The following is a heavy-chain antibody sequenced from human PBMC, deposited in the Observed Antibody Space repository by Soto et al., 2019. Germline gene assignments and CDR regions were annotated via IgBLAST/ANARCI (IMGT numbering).Heavy chain of an antibody. V-gene: IGHV3-30*18. J-gene: IGHJ6*02. CDR2: ISYDGSNK. D-gene: IGHD1-26*01. CDR3: AKDLAGATDYYGMDV. CDR1: GFTFSSYG. Sequence: GGSLRLSCAASGFTFSSYGMHWVRQAPGKGLEWVAVISYDGSNKYYADSVKGRFTISRDNSKNTLYLQMNSLRAEDTAVYYCAKDLAGATDYYGMDVWGQGTTVTVSS.